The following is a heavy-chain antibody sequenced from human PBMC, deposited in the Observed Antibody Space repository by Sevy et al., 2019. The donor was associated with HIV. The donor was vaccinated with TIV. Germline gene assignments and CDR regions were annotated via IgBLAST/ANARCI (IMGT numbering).Heavy chain of an antibody. J-gene: IGHJ6*02. CDR2: ISHDGINE. CDR3: ANAYSGSYSHSYLYALDV. D-gene: IGHD1-26*01. V-gene: IGHV3-30*18. Sequence: GSLRLSCIGSGFSFSYYGIHWVRQSPGKGLDWVALISHDGINEYYADSVKGRFTISRDNSKNTVYLEMNSLSNEDTAIYFCANAYSGSYSHSYLYALDVWGQGTTVTVSS. CDR1: GFSFSYYG.